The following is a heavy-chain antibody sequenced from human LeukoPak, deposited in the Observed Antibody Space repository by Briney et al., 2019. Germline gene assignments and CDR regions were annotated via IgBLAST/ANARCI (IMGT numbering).Heavy chain of an antibody. CDR2: FYSGGSS. Sequence: GGSLRLSCVASGFTVSCNYMSWVRQAPGKGLEWATVFYSGGSSCYADSVKGRFTISRDNSKNTLYLQMNSLRAEDTAVYYCAGEATDHANGPYYYDSNPYAFDIWGQGTMVTVSS. V-gene: IGHV3-66*01. CDR3: AGEATDHANGPYYYDSNPYAFDI. CDR1: GFTVSCNY. J-gene: IGHJ3*02. D-gene: IGHD3-22*01.